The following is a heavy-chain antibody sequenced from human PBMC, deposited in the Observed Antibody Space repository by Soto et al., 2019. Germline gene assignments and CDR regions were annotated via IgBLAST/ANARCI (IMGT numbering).Heavy chain of an antibody. D-gene: IGHD3-3*01. CDR1: GGSVNGYD. V-gene: IGHV4-34*02. J-gene: IGHJ5*02. CDR2: INHTGGT. CDR3: ATRITVFGLLIPPFDP. Sequence: QVHLQQWGAGLLKPSETLSLTCAVSGGSVNGYDWNWIRQPPGKGLEWIGEINHTGGTPYNPSLKSRVTMSVATSKNQFSLRLSSVPAAYTAIDYCATRITVFGLLIPPFDPWGQGTQVTVSS.